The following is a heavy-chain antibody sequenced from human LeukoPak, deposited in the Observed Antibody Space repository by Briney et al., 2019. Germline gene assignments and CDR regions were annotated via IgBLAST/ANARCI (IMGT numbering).Heavy chain of an antibody. CDR2: IYTSGST. J-gene: IGHJ6*03. CDR3: ARVPSASAYHYMDV. V-gene: IGHV4-61*02. D-gene: IGHD6-13*01. CDR1: GGSISSGSYY. Sequence: SETLSLTCTVSGGSISSGSYYWSWIRQPAGKGLEWIGRIYTSGSTNHNPSLKSRVTISVDTSKNQFSLKMSSVTAADTAVYYCARVPSASAYHYMDVWGKGTTVTVSS.